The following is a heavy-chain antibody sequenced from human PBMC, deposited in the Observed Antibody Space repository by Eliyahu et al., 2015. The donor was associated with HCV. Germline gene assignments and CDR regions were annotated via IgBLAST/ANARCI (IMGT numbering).Heavy chain of an antibody. CDR3: AKEEVGDSFDY. V-gene: IGHV3-21*01. CDR1: GFIFSNYS. J-gene: IGHJ4*02. CDR2: ISSRSTYI. Sequence: EVQLVESGGGLVKPGGSLRLSCTASGFIFSNYSMNWVRQAPGKGLGWVSSISSRSTYICYADSVKGRFTISRDNAENSLYLQMKSLRVEDTAVYYCAKEEVGDSFDYWGQGTLVTVSS. D-gene: IGHD3-10*01.